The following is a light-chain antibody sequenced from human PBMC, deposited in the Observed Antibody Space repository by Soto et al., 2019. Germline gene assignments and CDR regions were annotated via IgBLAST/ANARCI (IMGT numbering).Light chain of an antibody. V-gene: IGKV3-20*01. CDR1: QSVSSTY. CDR2: GVS. J-gene: IGKJ1*01. CDR3: QQYGSSPRT. Sequence: EIVLTQSPGTLSLSPGERATLSCRASQSVSSTYLAWYQQKPGQAPRLLIYGVSSRATGIPDRFSGSGSGTDFTLTISRLEPEDFGVFYCQQYGSSPRTFGQGTKVEIK.